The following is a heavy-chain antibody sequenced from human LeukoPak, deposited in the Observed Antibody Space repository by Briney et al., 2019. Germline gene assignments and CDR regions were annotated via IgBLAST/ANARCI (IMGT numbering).Heavy chain of an antibody. CDR2: ISGSGGST. V-gene: IGHV3-23*01. D-gene: IGHD2-2*01. CDR3: AKDGGGYCSSTSCYGY. J-gene: IGHJ4*02. Sequence: PGGSLRLSCAASGFTFSSYAMSWVRQAPGKGLEWVSAISGSGGSTYYADSVKGRFTISRDNSKNTLYLQMNSLRAEDTAVYYCAKDGGGYCSSTSCYGYWGQGTLVTVSS. CDR1: GFTFSSYA.